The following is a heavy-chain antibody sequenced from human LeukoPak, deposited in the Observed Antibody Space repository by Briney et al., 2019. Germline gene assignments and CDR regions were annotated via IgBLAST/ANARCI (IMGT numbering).Heavy chain of an antibody. CDR1: GYSISSGYY. CDR3: ARQHARIAVAGAGAFDI. Sequence: SETLSLTCTVSGYSISSGYYWGWIRQPPGKGLEWIGSIYHSGSTYYNPSLKSRVTISVDTSKNQFSLKLSSVTASDTAVYYCARQHARIAVAGAGAFDIWGQGTMVTVSS. V-gene: IGHV4-38-2*02. CDR2: IYHSGST. D-gene: IGHD6-19*01. J-gene: IGHJ3*02.